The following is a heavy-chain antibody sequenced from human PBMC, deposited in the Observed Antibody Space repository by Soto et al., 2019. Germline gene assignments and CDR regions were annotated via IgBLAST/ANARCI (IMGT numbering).Heavy chain of an antibody. D-gene: IGHD3-9*01. CDR3: ARLPLNYDILTGYYIYWFDP. J-gene: IGHJ5*02. V-gene: IGHV4-4*02. CDR2: IYHSGST. Sequence: SETLSLTCAVSGGSISSSNWWSWVRQPPGKGLEWIGEIYHSGSTNYNPSLKSRVTISVDKSKNQFSLKLSSVTAADTAVYYCARLPLNYDILTGYYIYWFDPWGQGTLVTVSS. CDR1: GGSISSSNW.